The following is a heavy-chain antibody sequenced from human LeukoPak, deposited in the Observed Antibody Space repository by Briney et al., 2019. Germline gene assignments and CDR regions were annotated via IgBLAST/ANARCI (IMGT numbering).Heavy chain of an antibody. CDR2: INERGTDS. CDR3: VRDETLWTLDW. D-gene: IGHD1-1*01. Sequence: GGSLRLSCTASGFTFSGHWIHWVRQAPGMGLVWVSRINERGTDSMYAESVKGRFTISRDNAKNTVYLQMNSLRAEDTAVYYCVRDETLWTLDWWGQGTLVTVSS. V-gene: IGHV3-74*03. CDR1: GFTFSGHW. J-gene: IGHJ4*02.